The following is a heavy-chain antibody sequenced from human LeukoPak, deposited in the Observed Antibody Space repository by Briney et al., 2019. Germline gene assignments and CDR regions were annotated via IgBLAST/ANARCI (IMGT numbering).Heavy chain of an antibody. Sequence: GGSLRLSCAASGFTFSSYAMSWVRQAPGKGLEWVSAISGSGGSTYYADSVKGRFTISRDNSKNTLYLQMNSLRAEDTAVYYCAKDSGGVGSYHDAFDIWGQGTMVTVSS. CDR2: ISGSGGST. D-gene: IGHD3-16*01. J-gene: IGHJ3*02. CDR1: GFTFSSYA. V-gene: IGHV3-23*01. CDR3: AKDSGGVGSYHDAFDI.